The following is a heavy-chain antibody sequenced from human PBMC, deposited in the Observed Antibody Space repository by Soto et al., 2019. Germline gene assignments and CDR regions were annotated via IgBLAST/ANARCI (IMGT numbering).Heavy chain of an antibody. Sequence: ASVKVSCKASGFTFTSSAVQWVRQARGQRLEWIGWIVVGSGNTNYAQKLQERVTITRGMSTSTAYMELSSLRSEDTAVYFCSADFLAGIAVAGTRSWYFDYWGQGTLVTVSS. J-gene: IGHJ4*02. CDR3: SADFLAGIAVAGTRSWYFDY. CDR2: IVVGSGNT. D-gene: IGHD6-19*01. V-gene: IGHV1-58*01. CDR1: GFTFTSSA.